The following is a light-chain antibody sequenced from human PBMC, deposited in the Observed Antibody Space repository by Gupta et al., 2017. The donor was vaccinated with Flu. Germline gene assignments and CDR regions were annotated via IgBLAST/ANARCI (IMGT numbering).Light chain of an antibody. V-gene: IGLV2-14*01. CDR1: NSDIGEYNY. CDR3: SSYTSTSKV. Sequence: QSALTQPASVSGSPGQSINISCTATNSDIGEYNYVSWHQQHPGKAPKCIIYVVSRRPSGVSHRFSGSKSGNTASLTISGLQAEDDADYFCSSYTSTSKVFGPGTNVTVL. CDR2: VVS. J-gene: IGLJ1*01.